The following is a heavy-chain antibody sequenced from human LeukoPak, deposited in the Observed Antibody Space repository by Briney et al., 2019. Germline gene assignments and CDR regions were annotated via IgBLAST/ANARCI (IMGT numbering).Heavy chain of an antibody. J-gene: IGHJ6*03. CDR3: ARTTMVRGTYYMDV. V-gene: IGHV4-59*01. D-gene: IGHD3-10*01. CDR2: IYYSGST. Sequence: SETLSLTCTVSGGSISGYYWSWIRQPPGKGLEWIGYIYYSGSTNYNPSLKSRVTISVDTSKNQFSLKLNSVTAADTAVYYCARTTMVRGTYYMDVWGKGTTVTISS. CDR1: GGSISGYY.